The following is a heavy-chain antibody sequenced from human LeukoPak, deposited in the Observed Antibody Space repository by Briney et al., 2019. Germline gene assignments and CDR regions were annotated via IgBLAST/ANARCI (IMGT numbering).Heavy chain of an antibody. CDR2: INPNSGTT. D-gene: IGHD3-22*01. CDR3: TRGGPVSGSCSLEGH. J-gene: IGHJ4*02. Sequence: ASVKVSCKTYGYTFTDYYIHWVRQAPGQGLGWMAWINPNSGTTNYAQRFQGRVTVTRDTSISTAYMELSRLMSDDTAVYYCTRGGPVSGSCSLEGHWGQGTLVTVSS. CDR1: GYTFTDYY. V-gene: IGHV1-2*02.